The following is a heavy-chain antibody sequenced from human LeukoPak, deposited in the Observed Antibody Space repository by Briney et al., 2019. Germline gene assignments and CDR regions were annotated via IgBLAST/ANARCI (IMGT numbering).Heavy chain of an antibody. CDR3: ARGGRPYSSSSYFDY. V-gene: IGHV4-4*07. CDR2: IYTSGST. Sequence: SETLSLTCTVSGGSISSYYWSWIRQPAGKGLEWIGRIYTSGSTNYNPSLKSRVTMSVDTSKNQFSLKLSSVTAADTAVYYCARGGRPYSSSSYFDYWGQGTLVTVSS. J-gene: IGHJ4*02. D-gene: IGHD6-6*01. CDR1: GGSISSYY.